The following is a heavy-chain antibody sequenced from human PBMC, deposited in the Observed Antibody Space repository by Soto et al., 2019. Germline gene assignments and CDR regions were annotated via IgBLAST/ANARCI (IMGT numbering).Heavy chain of an antibody. V-gene: IGHV4-30-4*01. J-gene: IGHJ4*02. CDR3: AREIMAADHFDY. CDR1: GGSIRSGDYY. Sequence: SETLSLTCTVSGGSIRSGDYYWSWIRQTPERGLEWCGYVHYSGNTFYNPSLKSRATSSLDTSRNQFSLNLSSVRAADSAVYYCAREIMAADHFDYWGQGALVTVSS. D-gene: IGHD6-13*01. CDR2: VHYSGNT.